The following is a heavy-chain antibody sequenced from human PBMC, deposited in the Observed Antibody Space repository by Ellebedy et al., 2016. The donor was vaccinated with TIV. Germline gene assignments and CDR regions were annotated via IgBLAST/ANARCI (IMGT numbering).Heavy chain of an antibody. V-gene: IGHV1-2*04. CDR3: ATLLSHLDY. Sequence: AASVKVSCKASGYTFTGYYMHWVRQAPGQGLEWMGWINPNSGGTNYAQKCQGWVTMTRDTSISTAYMELSSLRSEDTAVYYCATLLSHLDYWGQGTLVTVSS. J-gene: IGHJ4*02. CDR1: GYTFTGYY. CDR2: INPNSGGT. D-gene: IGHD3-16*02.